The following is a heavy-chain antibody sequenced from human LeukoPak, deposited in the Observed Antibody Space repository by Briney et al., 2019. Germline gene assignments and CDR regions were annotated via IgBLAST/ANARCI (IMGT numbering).Heavy chain of an antibody. CDR2: ISGSGGST. Sequence: GGSLRLSCAASGFTFSSYGMHWVRQAPGKGLEWVSAISGSGGSTYYADSVKGRFTISRDNSKNTLYLQMNSLRAEDTAVYYCAKTVGFANWFDPWGQGTLVTVSS. D-gene: IGHD3-3*01. CDR3: AKTVGFANWFDP. J-gene: IGHJ5*02. CDR1: GFTFSSYG. V-gene: IGHV3-23*01.